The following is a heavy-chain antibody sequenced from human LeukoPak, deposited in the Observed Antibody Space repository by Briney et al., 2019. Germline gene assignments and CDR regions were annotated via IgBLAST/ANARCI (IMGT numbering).Heavy chain of an antibody. J-gene: IGHJ6*02. CDR3: ASSGSGSCLSGSYSYYYYGMDV. CDR1: GGSISSYY. D-gene: IGHD1-26*01. V-gene: IGHV4-4*07. Sequence: SETLSLTCTVSGGSISSYYWSWIRQPAGKGLEWIGRIYTSGSTNYNPSLKSRVTMSVDTSKNQFSLKLSSVTAADTAVYYCASSGSGSCLSGSYSYYYYGMDVWGQGTTVTVSS. CDR2: IYTSGST.